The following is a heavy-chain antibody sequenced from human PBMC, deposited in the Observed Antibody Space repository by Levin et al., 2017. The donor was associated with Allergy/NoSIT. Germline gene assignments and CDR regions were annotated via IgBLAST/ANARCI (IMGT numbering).Heavy chain of an antibody. V-gene: IGHV3-48*01. CDR3: ARDLRDTALDY. CDR2: ISASSRTI. J-gene: IGHJ4*02. Sequence: PGGSLRLSCVTSGFTFSVSGMNWVRQAPGKGLEWISFISASSRTIHYADSVKGRFSISRDNAKNSLYIQMNSLRAEDTAVYYCARDLRDTALDYWGQGTLVTVSS. D-gene: IGHD5-18*01. CDR1: GFTFSVSG.